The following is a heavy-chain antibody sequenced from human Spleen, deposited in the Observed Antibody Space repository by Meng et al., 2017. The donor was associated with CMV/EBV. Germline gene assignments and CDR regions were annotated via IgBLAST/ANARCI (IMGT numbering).Heavy chain of an antibody. J-gene: IGHJ6*02. CDR3: AKGQRTSIYYYGMDV. CDR2: IRNDGLNN. Sequence: GGSLRLSCAASGFTFSSYAMHWVRQTPGETLEWVAFIRNDGLNNYYADSVKGRFTISRDNAKNTLFLQMNSLRPDDTALYYCAKGQRTSIYYYGMDVWGQGATVTVSS. D-gene: IGHD2-2*01. CDR1: GFTFSSYA. V-gene: IGHV3-30*02.